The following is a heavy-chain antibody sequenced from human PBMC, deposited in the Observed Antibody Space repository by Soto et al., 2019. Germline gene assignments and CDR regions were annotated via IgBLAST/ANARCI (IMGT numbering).Heavy chain of an antibody. Sequence: SVKVSCKASGGTFSSYAISWVRQAPGQGLEWMGGIIPIFGTANYAQKFQGRVTMTADKSTSTAYMELRSLRSEDTTVYYCARQEGGTEGSDWFDPWGQGTLVTVSS. CDR2: IIPIFGTA. CDR1: GGTFSSYA. D-gene: IGHD2-15*01. CDR3: ARQEGGTEGSDWFDP. J-gene: IGHJ5*02. V-gene: IGHV1-69*06.